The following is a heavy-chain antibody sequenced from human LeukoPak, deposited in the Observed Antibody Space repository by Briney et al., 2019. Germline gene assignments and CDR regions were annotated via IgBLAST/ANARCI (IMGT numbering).Heavy chain of an antibody. CDR1: GFTFSSYS. V-gene: IGHV3-48*01. CDR2: ISSSSSTI. D-gene: IGHD3-22*01. J-gene: IGHJ4*02. Sequence: GGSLRLSCAASGFTFSSYSMNWVRQAPGKGLEWVSYISSSSSTIYYADSVKGRFTISRDNAKNSLYLQMNSLRAEDTAVYYCAREEVVVITTSPFFDYWGQGTLVTVSS. CDR3: AREEVVVITTSPFFDY.